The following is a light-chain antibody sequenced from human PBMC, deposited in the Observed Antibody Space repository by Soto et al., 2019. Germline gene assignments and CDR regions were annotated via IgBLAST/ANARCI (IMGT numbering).Light chain of an antibody. CDR1: GSNIGGNS. CDR2: DDN. V-gene: IGLV1-51*01. CDR3: GSWDSSLSAYA. Sequence: QSVLTQPPSVSAAPGQNVTISCSGSGSNIGGNSVSWYQQLPGTAPKLLIYDDNKRPSGIPDRFSGSKSGTSATLGITGFQTGDEADYYCGSWDSSLSAYAFGTGTKVTVL. J-gene: IGLJ1*01.